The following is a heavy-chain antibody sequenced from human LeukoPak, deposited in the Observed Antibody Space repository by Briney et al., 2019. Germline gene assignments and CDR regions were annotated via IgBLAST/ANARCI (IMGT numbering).Heavy chain of an antibody. V-gene: IGHV3-30*18. D-gene: IGHD2-2*01. CDR3: AKPDSKYCSSTSCFTFDY. CDR2: ISYDGSNK. CDR1: GFTFSSYG. Sequence: PGRSLRLSCAASGFTFSSYGMHWVRQAPGKGLEWVAVISYDGSNKYYADSVKGRFTISRDNSKNTLYLQMNSLRAEDTAVYYCAKPDSKYCSSTSCFTFDYWGQGTLVTVSS. J-gene: IGHJ4*02.